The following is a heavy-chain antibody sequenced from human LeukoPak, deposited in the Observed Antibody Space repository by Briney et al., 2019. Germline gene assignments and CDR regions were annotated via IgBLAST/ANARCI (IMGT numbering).Heavy chain of an antibody. V-gene: IGHV4-39*01. CDR1: GGSISSSSYY. J-gene: IGHJ5*02. Sequence: PSETLSLTCTVSGGSISSSSYYWGWIRQPPGKGLEWIGSIYYSGSTYYNPSLKSRVTISVDTSKNQFSLKLSSVTAADTAVHYCARHYYGSGSLNWFDPWGQGTLVTVSS. CDR3: ARHYYGSGSLNWFDP. D-gene: IGHD3-10*01. CDR2: IYYSGST.